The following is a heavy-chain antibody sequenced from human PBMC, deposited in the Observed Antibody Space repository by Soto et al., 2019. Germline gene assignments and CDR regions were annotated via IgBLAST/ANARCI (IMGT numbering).Heavy chain of an antibody. CDR1: GYTFTGYY. CDR2: INPNSGGT. CDR3: ARDGGPMVRGVMSSSYYYGMDV. V-gene: IGHV1-2*04. Sequence: ASVKVSCKASGYTFTGYYMHWVRQAPGQGLEWMGWINPNSGGTNYAQKFQGWVTMTRDTSISTAYMELSRLRSDDTAVYYCARDGGPMVRGVMSSSYYYGMDVWGQGTKVTVSS. D-gene: IGHD3-10*01. J-gene: IGHJ6*02.